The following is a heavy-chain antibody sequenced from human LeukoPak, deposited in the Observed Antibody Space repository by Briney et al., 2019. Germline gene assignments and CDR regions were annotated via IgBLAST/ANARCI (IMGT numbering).Heavy chain of an antibody. CDR3: ARDKTSDYGDLYYFDY. D-gene: IGHD4-17*01. V-gene: IGHV3-66*01. Sequence: GGSLRLSCAASGFSFSRHAMNWVRQAPGTGLEWVATVGDSTYYADSVKGRFTISRDNSKNTLYLQMNSLRAEDTAVYYCARDKTSDYGDLYYFDYWGQGTLVTVSS. CDR2: VGDST. J-gene: IGHJ4*02. CDR1: GFSFSRHA.